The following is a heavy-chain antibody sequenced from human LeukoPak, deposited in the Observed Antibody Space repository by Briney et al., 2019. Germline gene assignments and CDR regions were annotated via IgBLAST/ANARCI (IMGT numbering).Heavy chain of an antibody. CDR2: VYYSGST. CDR3: ARDRGITTARGVPSWFDP. V-gene: IGHV4-39*07. J-gene: IGHJ5*02. D-gene: IGHD3-10*01. Sequence: SETLSLTCTGSIGSSSYYWGWIRQPPGKGLEWIGSVYYSGSTYYNPSPKSRVTISVDTSTNQFSLKLTSVTAADTAVYYCARDRGITTARGVPSWFDPWGQGTLVTVSS. CDR1: SIGSSSYY.